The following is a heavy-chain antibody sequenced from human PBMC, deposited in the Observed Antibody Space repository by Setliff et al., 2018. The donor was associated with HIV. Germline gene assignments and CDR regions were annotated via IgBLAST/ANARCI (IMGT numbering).Heavy chain of an antibody. D-gene: IGHD1-7*01. CDR3: ARHGTWNSQRFHFDY. V-gene: IGHV4-4*09. J-gene: IGHJ4*02. CDR2: IYISGNT. CDR1: GDSINKYH. Sequence: SETLSLTCTVSGDSINKYHWSWIRQPPGKGLEWIGYIYISGNTMYNPSLKSRVTMSLDTPKNQVSLKLNSVTAADTAVYYCARHGTWNSQRFHFDYWGQGTPVTVSS.